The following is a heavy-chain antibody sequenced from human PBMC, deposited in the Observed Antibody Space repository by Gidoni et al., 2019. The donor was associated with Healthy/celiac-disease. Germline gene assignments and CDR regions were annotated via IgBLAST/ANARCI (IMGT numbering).Heavy chain of an antibody. CDR3: AKDGAAGTQEVMTYYYYGMDV. CDR1: GFTFSSYG. Sequence: QVQLVESGGGVVQPGRSLRLSCAASGFTFSSYGMHWARQAPGKGLEWVAVISYDGSNKYYADSVKGRFTISRDNSKNTLYLQMNSLRAEDTAVYYCAKDGAAGTQEVMTYYYYGMDVWGQGTTVTVSS. D-gene: IGHD6-13*01. CDR2: ISYDGSNK. J-gene: IGHJ6*02. V-gene: IGHV3-30*18.